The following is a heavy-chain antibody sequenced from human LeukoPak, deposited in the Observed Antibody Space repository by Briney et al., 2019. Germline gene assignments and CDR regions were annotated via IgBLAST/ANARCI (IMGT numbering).Heavy chain of an antibody. CDR3: ARHSSSAWYYYFDY. CDR2: AYYSGTT. V-gene: IGHV4-39*01. CDR1: GGSISNRNYY. J-gene: IGHJ4*02. Sequence: SETLSLTCTVSGGSISNRNYYWGWIRQPPGKGLEWIGGAYYSGTTYYGPSLKSRVTISVDTSRNHFSLNLNSVTAADTAVYYCARHSSSAWYYYFDYWGQGSFVTVSS. D-gene: IGHD6-19*01.